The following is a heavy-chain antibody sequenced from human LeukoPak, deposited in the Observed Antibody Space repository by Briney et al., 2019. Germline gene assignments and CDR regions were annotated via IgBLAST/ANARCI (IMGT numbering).Heavy chain of an antibody. J-gene: IGHJ4*02. D-gene: IGHD6-13*01. CDR3: ARGAEAETSPLDF. CDR1: GYIFSDYY. Sequence: GASAKVSCKASGYIFSDYYMHWVRQAPGQGLEWLGWINPKSGAADYAQQFRGRVTMTRDTSINTDYMEMKRVTSDDTAVYYCARGAEAETSPLDFWGQGTLVIVS. CDR2: INPKSGAA. V-gene: IGHV1-2*02.